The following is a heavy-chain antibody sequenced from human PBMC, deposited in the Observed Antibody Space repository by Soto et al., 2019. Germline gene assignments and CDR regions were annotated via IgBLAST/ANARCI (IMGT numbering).Heavy chain of an antibody. CDR2: IDGSSATT. CDR3: ARDRRPSIYSGLAV. CDR1: GFNFSDYA. D-gene: IGHD2-2*01. J-gene: IGHJ6*02. Sequence: PGGSLRLSCAASGFNFSDYAMSWVRQAPGKGLEWVSAIDGSSATTNYADYVKGRFTISRDNSKNTLFLHMSGLRAEDTAVYYCARDRRPSIYSGLAVWGQGTTVTVSS. V-gene: IGHV3-23*01.